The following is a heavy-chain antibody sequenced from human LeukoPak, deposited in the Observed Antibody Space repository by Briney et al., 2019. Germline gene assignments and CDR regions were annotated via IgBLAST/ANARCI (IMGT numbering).Heavy chain of an antibody. CDR2: IKQDGSEK. Sequence: GSLRLSCAASGFTFSSYWMSWVRQAPGKGLEWVANIKQDGSEKYYVDSVKGRFTISRDNPKNSLYLQMNSLRAEDTAVYYCARVALVSGPSYGSESEAADYWGQGTLVTVSS. CDR1: GFTFSSYW. V-gene: IGHV3-7*01. D-gene: IGHD3-10*01. CDR3: ARVALVSGPSYGSESEAADY. J-gene: IGHJ4*02.